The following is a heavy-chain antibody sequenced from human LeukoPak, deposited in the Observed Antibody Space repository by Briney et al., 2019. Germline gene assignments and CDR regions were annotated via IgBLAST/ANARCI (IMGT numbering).Heavy chain of an antibody. V-gene: IGHV4-4*02. Sequence: SETLSLTCAVSGGSISSSNWWSWVRQPPGKGLEWIGEIYHSGSTNYNPSLKSRVTISVDKSKNQFSLKLSSVTAADTAVYYCARAPIVATISPYYYYCYGMDVWGQGTTVTVSS. CDR2: IYHSGST. J-gene: IGHJ6*02. D-gene: IGHD5-12*01. CDR3: ARAPIVATISPYYYYCYGMDV. CDR1: GGSISSSNW.